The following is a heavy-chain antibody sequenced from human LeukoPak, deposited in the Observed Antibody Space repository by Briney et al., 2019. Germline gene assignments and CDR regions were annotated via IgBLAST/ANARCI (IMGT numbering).Heavy chain of an antibody. D-gene: IGHD3-10*01. CDR1: GYSFTTYW. Sequence: GESLKISCKGSGYSFTTYWIGWVRQMPGKGLEWMGIIYPGDSETRYSPSFQGQVTFSADKSISTANLQWSSLKASDTAMYYCARQYGSGNYDPWGQGTLVTVSS. CDR2: IYPGDSET. CDR3: ARQYGSGNYDP. V-gene: IGHV5-51*01. J-gene: IGHJ5*02.